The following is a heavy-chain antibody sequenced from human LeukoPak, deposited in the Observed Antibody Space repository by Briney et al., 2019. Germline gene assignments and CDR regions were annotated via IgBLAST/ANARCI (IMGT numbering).Heavy chain of an antibody. CDR1: GGPFNLYA. Sequence: SVKLPCKASGGPFNLYALSWVRHAPGQGLEWMGGIIPIFGTANYAQKFQGRVTITADESTSTAYMELSSLRSEDTAVYYCARDHPNSSGYSFDYWGQGTLVTVSS. CDR3: ARDHPNSSGYSFDY. CDR2: IIPIFGTA. D-gene: IGHD3-22*01. V-gene: IGHV1-69*13. J-gene: IGHJ4*02.